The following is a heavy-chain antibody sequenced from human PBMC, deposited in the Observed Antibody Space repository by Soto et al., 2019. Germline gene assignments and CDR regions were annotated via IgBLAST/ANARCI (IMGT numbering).Heavy chain of an antibody. D-gene: IGHD5-12*01. Sequence: QVQLQQWGAGLLKPSETLSLNCAVTGGSLSGYYWSWIRQPPGKGLEWIGEVKDGGHTNYSPSLRGRVTISTDTSSHQFSLRRHSVTAADTGVYYCARGQEGVVATHWDQGSLVTVSS. CDR2: VKDGGHT. J-gene: IGHJ4*02. V-gene: IGHV4-34*01. CDR1: GGSLSGYY. CDR3: ARGQEGVVATH.